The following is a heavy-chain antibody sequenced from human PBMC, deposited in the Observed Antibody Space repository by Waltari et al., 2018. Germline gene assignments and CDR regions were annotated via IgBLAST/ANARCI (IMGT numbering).Heavy chain of an antibody. CDR1: GGSFSGYY. Sequence: QVQLQQWGAGLLKPSETLSLTCAVYGGSFSGYYWSWIRQPPGKGLEWIGEINHSGSTNYNPSLKSRVTISVDTSKNQFSLKLSSVTAADTAVYYCARADPKVGAYWYFDLWGRGTLVTVSS. V-gene: IGHV4-34*01. D-gene: IGHD1-26*01. J-gene: IGHJ2*01. CDR2: INHSGST. CDR3: ARADPKVGAYWYFDL.